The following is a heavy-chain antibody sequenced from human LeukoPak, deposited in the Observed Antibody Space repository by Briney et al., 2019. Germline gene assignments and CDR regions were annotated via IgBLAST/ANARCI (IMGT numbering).Heavy chain of an antibody. CDR3: AREEWLMDV. J-gene: IGHJ6*02. CDR1: GFTFSSYS. Sequence: PGGSLRLSCAASGFTFSSYSMNWVRQAPGKGLEWVSSISSSSSYMYYADSVKGRFTISRDNAKNSLYLQMNSLRAEDTAVYYCAREEWLMDVWGQGTTVTVSS. V-gene: IGHV3-21*01. D-gene: IGHD3-3*01. CDR2: ISSSSSYM.